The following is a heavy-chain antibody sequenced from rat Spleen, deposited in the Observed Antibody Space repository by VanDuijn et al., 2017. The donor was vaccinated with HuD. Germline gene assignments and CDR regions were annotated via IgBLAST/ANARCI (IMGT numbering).Heavy chain of an antibody. J-gene: IGHJ3*01. Sequence: EVQLVESGGGLVQPGRSLKLSCAASGFTFSNYGMHWIRQAPTKGLEWVASISYDGSSTYYRDSVKGRFTISRDNAKSTLYLQMDSLRSEDTATYYCTTEGGDGSYYNWFAYWGQGTLVTVSS. CDR1: GFTFSNYG. V-gene: IGHV5-29*01. D-gene: IGHD1-12*02. CDR3: TTEGGDGSYYNWFAY. CDR2: ISYDGSST.